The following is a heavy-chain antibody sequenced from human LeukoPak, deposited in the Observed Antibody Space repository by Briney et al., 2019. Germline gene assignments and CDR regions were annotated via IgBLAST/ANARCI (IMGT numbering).Heavy chain of an antibody. CDR3: AKATGTFYYFDY. V-gene: IGHV3-23*01. CDR2: ISGSGGST. Sequence: GGSLRLSCAASGFTVSSNYMSWVRQAPGKGLEWVSAISGSGGSTYYADSVKGRFTISRDNSKNTLYLQMNSLRAEDTAVYYCAKATGTFYYFDYWGQGTLVTVSS. J-gene: IGHJ4*02. CDR1: GFTVSSNY. D-gene: IGHD1-1*01.